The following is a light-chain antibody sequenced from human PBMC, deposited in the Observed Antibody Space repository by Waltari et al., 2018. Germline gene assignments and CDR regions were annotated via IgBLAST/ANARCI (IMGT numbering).Light chain of an antibody. CDR1: SSDVGAYDY. Sequence: QSVLTPPRSVSGSPGQSVAISCTGTSSDVGAYDYVSWYQQYPGKAPKVMIYGVYKRPSGVPVRFSGSKSGNTASLTISGLQAEDEADYYCCSYANAKWVFGGGTRLTVL. CDR2: GVY. J-gene: IGLJ3*02. V-gene: IGLV2-11*01. CDR3: CSYANAKWV.